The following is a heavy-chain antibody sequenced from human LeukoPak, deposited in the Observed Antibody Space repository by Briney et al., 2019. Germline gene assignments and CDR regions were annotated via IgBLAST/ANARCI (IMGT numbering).Heavy chain of an antibody. J-gene: IGHJ5*02. CDR2: IIPIFGTA. Sequence: SVKVSCKASGHTFTSYGISWVRQAPGQGLEWMGGIIPIFGTANYAQKFQGRVTITADESTSTAYMELSSLRSEDTAVYYCARARGLLNWFDPWGQGTLVTVSS. CDR1: GHTFTSYG. CDR3: ARARGLLNWFDP. D-gene: IGHD3-10*01. V-gene: IGHV1-69*13.